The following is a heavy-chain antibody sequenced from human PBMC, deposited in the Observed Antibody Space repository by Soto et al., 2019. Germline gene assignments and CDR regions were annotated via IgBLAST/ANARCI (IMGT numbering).Heavy chain of an antibody. CDR3: TTSTHLWSTGMDV. CDR1: GFTFSNAW. V-gene: IGHV3-15*01. D-gene: IGHD5-18*01. J-gene: IGHJ6*02. CDR2: IKSKTDGGTS. Sequence: PGGSLRLSCAASGFTFSNAWLSWVRQAPGKGLEWGGGIKSKTDGGTSHYAAPVKGRVTISSDDSKNTLYLQMNSLKTEDTAVYYCTTSTHLWSTGMDVWGQGTTVTVS.